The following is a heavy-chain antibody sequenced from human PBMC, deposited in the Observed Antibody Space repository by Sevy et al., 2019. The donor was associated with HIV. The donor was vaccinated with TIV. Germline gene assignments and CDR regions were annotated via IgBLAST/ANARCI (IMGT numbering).Heavy chain of an antibody. V-gene: IGHV3-7*01. J-gene: IGHJ5*02. CDR2: IKQDGSEI. CDR1: GFIFSGYW. CDR3: VRDSAMTKGS. D-gene: IGHD4-17*01. Sequence: GGSLRLSCAASGFIFSGYWMSWVRQAPGRGLEWVANIKQDGSEIYYGDSVKGRFTISRDNAKNSLYLQMNSLRVEDTGVYYCVRDSAMTKGSWGQGTLVTVSS.